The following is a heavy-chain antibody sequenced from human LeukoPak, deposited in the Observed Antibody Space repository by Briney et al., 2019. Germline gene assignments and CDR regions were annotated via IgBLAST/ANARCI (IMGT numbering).Heavy chain of an antibody. CDR2: INPSGGST. D-gene: IGHD2-2*01. J-gene: IGHJ3*02. Sequence: ASVKVSCKASGYTFTSYYMHWVRQAPGQGLEWMGIINPSGGSTSYAQKFQGRVTMTRDTSTSTVYMELSSLRSEDTAVYYCARDRVGYCSSTSCPVAFDIWGQGTMVTVSS. CDR1: GYTFTSYY. CDR3: ARDRVGYCSSTSCPVAFDI. V-gene: IGHV1-46*01.